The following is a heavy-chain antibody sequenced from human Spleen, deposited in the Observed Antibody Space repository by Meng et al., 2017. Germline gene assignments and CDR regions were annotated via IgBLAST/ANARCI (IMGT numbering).Heavy chain of an antibody. D-gene: IGHD2-21*01. CDR1: GGSISSDNW. Sequence: QLPGSGLGLVKPSGTLSLTCAVSGGSISSDNWWSWVRQPPGKGLEWIGEIYHSGSTNYNPSLKSRITISVDKPKNQFSLTLSSVTAADTAVYYCTKNDFYCLGYWGQGTLVTVSS. V-gene: IGHV4-4*02. J-gene: IGHJ4*02. CDR2: IYHSGST. CDR3: TKNDFYCLGY.